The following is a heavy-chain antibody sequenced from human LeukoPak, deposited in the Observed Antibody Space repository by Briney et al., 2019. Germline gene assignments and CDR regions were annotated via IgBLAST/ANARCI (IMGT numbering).Heavy chain of an antibody. CDR1: GFTFSSYW. J-gene: IGHJ4*02. D-gene: IGHD1-26*01. CDR3: ARARPHSPYYFDY. V-gene: IGHV3-74*01. Sequence: GGSLRLSCAASGFTFSSYWMHWVRQAPGKGLVWVSRINSDGSSTSYADSVKGRFTISRDNAKNTLYLQMNRLRAEDTAVYYCARARPHSPYYFDYWGQGTLVTVSS. CDR2: INSDGSST.